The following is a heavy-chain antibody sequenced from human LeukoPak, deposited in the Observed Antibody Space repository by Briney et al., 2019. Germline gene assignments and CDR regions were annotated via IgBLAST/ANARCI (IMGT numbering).Heavy chain of an antibody. CDR2: VYYSGST. D-gene: IGHD3-22*01. Sequence: PSETLSLTCTVSGGSISSPSYYWGWIRQPPGKGLEWIGSVYYSGSTYYNPSLKIRVSISVDTSKNQFSLKLSSVTAADTAVYYCARLSSGLPHEYFQHWGQGTLVTVSS. V-gene: IGHV4-39*07. CDR1: GGSISSPSYY. J-gene: IGHJ1*01. CDR3: ARLSSGLPHEYFQH.